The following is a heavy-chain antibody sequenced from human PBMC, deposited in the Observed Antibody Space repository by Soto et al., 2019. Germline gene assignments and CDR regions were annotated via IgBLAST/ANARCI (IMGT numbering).Heavy chain of an antibody. CDR2: INPNSGGT. CDR1: GYIFTDYY. CDR3: AFQKLGVDRSVLFDD. D-gene: IGHD6-6*01. Sequence: ASVKVSCKASGYIFTDYYMHWVRQAPGQELGWMGRINPNSGGTNYAQKLQGRVTMTTDTSTSTASMELKSPRSDVTAVYNCAFQKLGVDRSVLFDDWGQ. J-gene: IGHJ5*02. V-gene: IGHV1-2*06.